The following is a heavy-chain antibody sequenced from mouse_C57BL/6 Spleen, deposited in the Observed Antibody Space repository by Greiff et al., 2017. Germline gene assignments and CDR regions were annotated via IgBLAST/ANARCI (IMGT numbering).Heavy chain of an antibody. D-gene: IGHD2-3*01. CDR3: ARGGYSYYAMDY. Sequence: EVQGVESGPELVKPGASVKIPCKASGYTFTDYNMDWVKQSHGKSLEWIGDINPNNGGTIYNQKFKGKATLTVDKSSSTAYLELRSLTYEDTAVYCCARGGYSYYAMDYWGQGTSVTVAS. CDR2: INPNNGGT. CDR1: GYTFTDYN. J-gene: IGHJ4*01. V-gene: IGHV1-18*01.